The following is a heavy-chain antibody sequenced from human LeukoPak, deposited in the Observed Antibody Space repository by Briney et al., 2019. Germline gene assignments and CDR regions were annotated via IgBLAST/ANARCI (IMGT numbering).Heavy chain of an antibody. Sequence: LXLTXXXXGXSIXSGGYYWSWIRQXPGRGLEWIGYIYYSGNTYYNPSLKSRVIISVDTSKNQFSLKLSSVTAADTAVYYCARSRGGYCSSTSCSRFDYWGQGTLVTVSS. J-gene: IGHJ4*02. CDR1: GXSIXSGGYY. V-gene: IGHV4-31*02. CDR2: IYYSGNT. CDR3: ARSRGGYCSSTSCSRFDY. D-gene: IGHD2-2*01.